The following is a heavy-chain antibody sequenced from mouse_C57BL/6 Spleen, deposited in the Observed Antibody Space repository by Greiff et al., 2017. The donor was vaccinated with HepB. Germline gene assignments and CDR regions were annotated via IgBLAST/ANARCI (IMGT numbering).Heavy chain of an antibody. CDR2: ISDGGSYT. D-gene: IGHD2-2*01. Sequence: EVKLVESGGGLVKPGGSLKLSCAASGFTFSSYAMSWVRQTPEKRLEWVATISDGGSYTYYPDNVKGRFTISRDNAKNNLYLQMSHLKSEDTAMYYCAREGGGYDVAYWGQGTLVTVSA. J-gene: IGHJ3*01. CDR1: GFTFSSYA. V-gene: IGHV5-4*01. CDR3: AREGGGYDVAY.